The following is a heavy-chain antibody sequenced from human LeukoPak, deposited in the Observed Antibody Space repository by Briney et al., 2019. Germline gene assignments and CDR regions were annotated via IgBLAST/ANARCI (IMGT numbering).Heavy chain of an antibody. CDR2: IYYSGST. Sequence: SETMSLTCTVSGGSISSYYWNWNRQPPGKGLEWIGYIYYSGSTNYNPSLKSRVTISIDTSKNQFSLKLSSVTAADTAVYFCARQLRGEAVAGHLQPFDYWGQGTLVTVSS. CDR1: GGSISSYY. V-gene: IGHV4-59*08. CDR3: ARQLRGEAVAGHLQPFDY. J-gene: IGHJ4*02. D-gene: IGHD6-19*01.